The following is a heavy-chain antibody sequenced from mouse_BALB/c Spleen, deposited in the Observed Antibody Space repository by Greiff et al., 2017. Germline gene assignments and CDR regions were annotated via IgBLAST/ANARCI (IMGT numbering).Heavy chain of an antibody. CDR2: IWSDGST. J-gene: IGHJ3*01. Sequence: QVQLQQSGPDLVAPSQSLSITCTVSGFSLTSYGVHWVRQPPGKGLEWLVVIWSDGSTTYNSALKSRLSISEDNSKSQVFLKMNSLQTDDTAMYYCARKYVLAWFAYWGQGTLVTVSA. D-gene: IGHD5-1-1*01. V-gene: IGHV2-6-2*01. CDR1: GFSLTSYG. CDR3: ARKYVLAWFAY.